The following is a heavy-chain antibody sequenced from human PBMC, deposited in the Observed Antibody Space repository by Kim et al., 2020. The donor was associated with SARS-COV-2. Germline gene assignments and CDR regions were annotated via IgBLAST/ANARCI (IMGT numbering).Heavy chain of an antibody. CDR2: TYYRSKWYN. J-gene: IGHJ4*02. D-gene: IGHD6-13*01. CDR1: GDSVSSNSAA. V-gene: IGHV6-1*01. CDR3: ARDNGSSWPLGYYFDY. Sequence: SQTLSLTCAISGDSVSSNSAAWNWIRQSPSRGLEWLGRTYYRSKWYNDYAVSVKSRITSNPDTSKNQFSLQLNSVTPEDTAVYYCARDNGSSWPLGYYFDYWGQGTLVTVSS.